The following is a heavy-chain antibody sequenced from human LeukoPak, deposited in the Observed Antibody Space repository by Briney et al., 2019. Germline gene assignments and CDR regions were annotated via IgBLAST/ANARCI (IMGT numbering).Heavy chain of an antibody. CDR3: AKFSAWFGEVYRFMDV. Sequence: GGSLRLSCAASGFTFSSYGMHWVRQAPGKGLEWVAFIRYDGSNKYYAYSVKGRFTISRDNSKNTLYLQMNSLRAEDTAVYYCAKFSAWFGEVYRFMDVWGKGTTVTVSS. J-gene: IGHJ6*03. CDR2: IRYDGSNK. V-gene: IGHV3-30*02. CDR1: GFTFSSYG. D-gene: IGHD3-10*01.